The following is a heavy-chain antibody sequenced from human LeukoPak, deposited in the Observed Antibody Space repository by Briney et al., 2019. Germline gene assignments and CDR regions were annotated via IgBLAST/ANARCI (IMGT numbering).Heavy chain of an antibody. CDR1: GFTVSSNY. CDR3: ARDLHGYDAFDV. V-gene: IGHV3-66*02. CDR2: IYSGGST. J-gene: IGHJ3*01. D-gene: IGHD3-22*01. Sequence: PGGSLRLSCAASGFTVSSNYMSWVRQAPGKGLEWVSVIYSGGSTYYADSVKGRFTISRDKSKNTLYLQMNSLRAEDTAVYYCARDLHGYDAFDVWGQGTMVTVSS.